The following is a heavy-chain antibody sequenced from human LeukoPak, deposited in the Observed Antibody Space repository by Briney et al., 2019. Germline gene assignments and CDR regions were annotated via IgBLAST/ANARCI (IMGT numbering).Heavy chain of an antibody. Sequence: GGSLRLSCAASGFTFSNAWMSWVRQAPGKGLEWVGRIKSKTDGGTTDYAAPVKGRFTISRDDSKNTLYLQMNSLKTEDTAVYYCTTDEPPITIFGVVIAGKVDAFDIWGQGTMVTVSS. CDR2: IKSKTDGGTT. CDR1: GFTFSNAW. J-gene: IGHJ3*02. D-gene: IGHD3-3*01. V-gene: IGHV3-15*01. CDR3: TTDEPPITIFGVVIAGKVDAFDI.